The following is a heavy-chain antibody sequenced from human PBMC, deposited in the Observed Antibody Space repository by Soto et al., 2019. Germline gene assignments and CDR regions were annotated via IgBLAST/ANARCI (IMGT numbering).Heavy chain of an antibody. CDR1: DGSMNSDSSY. J-gene: IGHJ4*02. CDR2: INHSGST. CDR3: ARLGGYVSVGYYYLWDS. Sequence: QLQLQESGPGLVKPSETLSLTCRVSDGSMNSDSSYWGWIRQPPGKGLEWIGVINHSGSTYHNLSLKSRVTISLDASRNQFSLKLTSMTAADTAVYYCARLGGYVSVGYYYLWDSWGQGTLVTVSS. V-gene: IGHV4-39*01. D-gene: IGHD3-22*01.